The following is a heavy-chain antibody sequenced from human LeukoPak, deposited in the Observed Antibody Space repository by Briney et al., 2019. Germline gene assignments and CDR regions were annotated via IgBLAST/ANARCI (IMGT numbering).Heavy chain of an antibody. CDR2: ISWDSGSI. CDR3: AKGNAVTTYYYYYGMDV. Sequence: GRSLRLSCAASGFTFNDDAMHWVRQAPGKGLEWVSGISWDSGSIGYADSVKGRFTISRDNAKNSLYLQMSSLRAEDTALYYCAKGNAVTTYYYYYGMDVWGQGTTVTVSS. CDR1: GFTFNDDA. V-gene: IGHV3-9*01. D-gene: IGHD4-17*01. J-gene: IGHJ6*02.